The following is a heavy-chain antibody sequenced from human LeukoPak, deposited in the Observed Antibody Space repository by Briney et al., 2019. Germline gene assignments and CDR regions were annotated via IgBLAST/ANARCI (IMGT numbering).Heavy chain of an antibody. J-gene: IGHJ4*02. Sequence: AGSLSLSCAASGFTFSNYAMTWVRQAPGEGLEWVSSLSGRGDNTFYADSVKGRFTISRDNSESTLHLQMNSLRAEDTAVYYCAKAYYYGSGSYYVAFDCWGQGTLVTVSS. CDR2: LSGRGDNT. V-gene: IGHV3-23*01. D-gene: IGHD3-10*01. CDR3: AKAYYYGSGSYYVAFDC. CDR1: GFTFSNYA.